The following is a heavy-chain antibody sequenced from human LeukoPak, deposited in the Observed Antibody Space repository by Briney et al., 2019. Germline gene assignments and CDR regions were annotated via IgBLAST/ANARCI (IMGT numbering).Heavy chain of an antibody. CDR2: ISYDGSNK. J-gene: IGHJ6*02. CDR3: AKALGSYGKYYYYYGMDV. D-gene: IGHD3-16*01. CDR1: GFTFSSYG. V-gene: IGHV3-30*18. Sequence: GGSLRLSCAASGFTFSSYGMHWVRQAPGKGLEWVAVISYDGSNKYYADSVKGRFTISRDNSKNTLYLQMNSLRAEDAAMYYCAKALGSYGKYYYYYGMDVWGQGTTVTVSS.